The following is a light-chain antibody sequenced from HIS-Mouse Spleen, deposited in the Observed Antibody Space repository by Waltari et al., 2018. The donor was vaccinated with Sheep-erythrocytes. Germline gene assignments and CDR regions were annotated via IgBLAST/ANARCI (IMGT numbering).Light chain of an antibody. CDR1: SSDVGRYNL. CDR3: CSYAGSSTFHVV. CDR2: EGS. V-gene: IGLV2-23*03. J-gene: IGLJ2*01. Sequence: QSALTQPASVSGSPGQSITISCTGTSSDVGRYNLVPWYQQPPGKDPKLMIYEGSKRPSGVSNRFSGSKSGNTASLTISGLQAEDEADYYCCSYAGSSTFHVVFGGGTKLTVL.